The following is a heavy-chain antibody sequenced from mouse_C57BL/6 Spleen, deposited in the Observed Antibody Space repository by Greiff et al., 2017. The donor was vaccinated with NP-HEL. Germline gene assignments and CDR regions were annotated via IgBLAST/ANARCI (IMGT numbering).Heavy chain of an antibody. CDR1: GYAFSSSW. Sequence: VQLQESGPELVKPGASVKISCKASGYAFSSSWMNWVKQRPGKGLEWIGRIYPGDGDTNYNGKFKGKATLTADKSSSTAYMQLSSLTSEDSAVYCCARFYYDYDGYFDVWGTGTTVTVSS. CDR3: ARFYYDYDGYFDV. V-gene: IGHV1-82*01. CDR2: IYPGDGDT. D-gene: IGHD2-4*01. J-gene: IGHJ1*03.